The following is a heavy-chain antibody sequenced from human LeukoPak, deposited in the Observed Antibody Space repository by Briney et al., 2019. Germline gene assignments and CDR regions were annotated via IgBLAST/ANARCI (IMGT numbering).Heavy chain of an antibody. V-gene: IGHV3-30*03. CDR2: ISYDGSNK. CDR1: GFTFSSYG. D-gene: IGHD2-21*01. J-gene: IGHJ6*02. Sequence: GGSLRLSCAASGFTFSSYGMHWVRQAPGKGLEWVAVISYDGSNKYYAGSVKGRFTISRDNSKNTLYLQMNSLRAEDTAVYYCARDLFEVNSPIYYYYYGMDVWGQGTTVTVSS. CDR3: ARDLFEVNSPIYYYYYGMDV.